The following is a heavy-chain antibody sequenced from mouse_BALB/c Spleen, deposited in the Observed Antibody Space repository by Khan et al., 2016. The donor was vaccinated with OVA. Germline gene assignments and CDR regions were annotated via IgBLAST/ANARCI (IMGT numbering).Heavy chain of an antibody. CDR1: GYSFTGYY. CDR2: VNPNNGGT. Sequence: EVQLQESGPDLVKSGASVKISCKASGYSFTGYYIHWVKQSHGKSLEWIGRVNPNNGGTSYNQKFKGKAILTVDKSSSTAYMELRSLTSEDSAVYSCAIYHGYFDVWGAGTTVTVSS. D-gene: IGHD1-1*01. V-gene: IGHV1-26*01. CDR3: AIYHGYFDV. J-gene: IGHJ1*01.